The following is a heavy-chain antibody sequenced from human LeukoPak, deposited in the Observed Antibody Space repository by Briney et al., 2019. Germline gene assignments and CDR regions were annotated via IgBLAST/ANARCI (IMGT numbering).Heavy chain of an antibody. V-gene: IGHV1-46*01. J-gene: IGHJ4*02. CDR1: GYTFTSYY. Sequence: ASVKVSCKASGYTFTSYYMHWVRQAPGQGLGWMGIINPSGGSTSYAQKFQGRVTMTRDTSTSTVYMELSSLRSEDTAVYYCARARELWELSDYWGQGTLVTVSS. D-gene: IGHD1-26*01. CDR3: ARARELWELSDY. CDR2: INPSGGST.